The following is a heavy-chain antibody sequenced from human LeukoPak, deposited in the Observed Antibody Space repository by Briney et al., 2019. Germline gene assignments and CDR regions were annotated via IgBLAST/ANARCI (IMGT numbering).Heavy chain of an antibody. Sequence: ASVKVSCKASGYTFTSYDINWVRQATGQALEWMGWMNPNSGNTGYAQKFQGRITMTRNTSISTAYMELSSLRSEDTAVYYCARGYPAVADAFDIWGQGTMVTVSS. CDR1: GYTFTSYD. D-gene: IGHD6-19*01. CDR2: MNPNSGNT. CDR3: ARGYPAVADAFDI. V-gene: IGHV1-8*01. J-gene: IGHJ3*02.